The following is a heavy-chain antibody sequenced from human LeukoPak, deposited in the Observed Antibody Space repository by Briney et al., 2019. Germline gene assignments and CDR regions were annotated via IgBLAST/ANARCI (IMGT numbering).Heavy chain of an antibody. D-gene: IGHD2-15*01. CDR1: GGTFSSYA. CDR2: IIPIFGTA. Sequence: SAKVSCKASGGTFSSYAISWVRQAPGQGLEWMGGIIPIFGTANYAQKFQGRVTITADKSTSTAYMELSRLRSEDTAVYYCARGRGGKYCSGGSCYSYDYYYYYMDVWGKGTTVTVSS. V-gene: IGHV1-69*06. CDR3: ARGRGGKYCSGGSCYSYDYYYYYMDV. J-gene: IGHJ6*03.